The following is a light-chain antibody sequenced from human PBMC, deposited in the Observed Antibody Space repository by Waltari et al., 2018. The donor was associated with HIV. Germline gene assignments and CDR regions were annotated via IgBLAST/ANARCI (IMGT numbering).Light chain of an antibody. J-gene: IGLJ2*01. CDR1: SSDIGGYNY. CDR2: EVT. V-gene: IGLV2-8*01. Sequence: QSALTQPPSASGSPGQSVTMSCTGTSSDIGGYNYVSWYQQHPGNAPKLIMTEVTKRPSGVPDRCSGSKSGNTASLTVSGLQAEDEAHYYCSSYSPTNKFYVLFGGGTTLTVL. CDR3: SSYSPTNKFYVL.